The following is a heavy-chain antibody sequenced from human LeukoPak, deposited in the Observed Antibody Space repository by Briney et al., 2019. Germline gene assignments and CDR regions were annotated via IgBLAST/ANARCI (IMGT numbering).Heavy chain of an antibody. D-gene: IGHD5-24*01. J-gene: IGHJ4*02. CDR3: AKDRERWLQSCFDY. CDR2: IRYDGSNK. V-gene: IGHV3-30*02. CDR1: GFTFSSYG. Sequence: GGSLRLSCAASGFTFSSYGMHWVRQAPGKGLEWVAFIRYDGSNKYYADSVKGRFTISRDNSKNTLYLQMNSLRAEDTAVYYCAKDRERWLQSCFDYWGQGTLVTVSS.